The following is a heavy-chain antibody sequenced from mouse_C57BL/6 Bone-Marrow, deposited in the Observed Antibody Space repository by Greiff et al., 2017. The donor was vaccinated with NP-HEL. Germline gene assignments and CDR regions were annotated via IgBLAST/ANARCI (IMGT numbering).Heavy chain of an antibody. V-gene: IGHV1-42*01. CDR2: INPSTGGT. J-gene: IGHJ4*01. CDR1: GYSFTGYY. Sequence: EVQLQQSGPELVKPGASVKISCKASGYSFTGYYMNWVKQSPEKSLEWIGEINPSTGGTTYNQKFKAKDTLTVDKSSSTAYMQLKSLTSEDSAGDYCARNDYDGVDYWGQGTSVTVSS. D-gene: IGHD2-3*01. CDR3: ARNDYDGVDY.